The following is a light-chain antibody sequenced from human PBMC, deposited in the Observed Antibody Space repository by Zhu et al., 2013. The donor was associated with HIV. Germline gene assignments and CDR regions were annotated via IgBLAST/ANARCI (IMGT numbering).Light chain of an antibody. CDR1: QSVSNNY. CDR3: QQYGSSLPIT. J-gene: IGKJ5*01. V-gene: IGKV3-20*01. Sequence: ESVLTQSPGTLSLSPGERATLSCRASQSVSNNYLAWYQQKPGQAPRLLIYDASSRATGIPDRFSGSGSGTDFTLTISRLEPEDFAVYYCQQYGSSLPITFGQGTRLEIK. CDR2: DAS.